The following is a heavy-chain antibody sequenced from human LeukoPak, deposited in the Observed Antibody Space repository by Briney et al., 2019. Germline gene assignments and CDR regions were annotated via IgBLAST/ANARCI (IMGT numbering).Heavy chain of an antibody. V-gene: IGHV3-21*04. Sequence: GGSLRLSCAASGFTFSSYSMNWVRQAPGKGLEWVSSISSSSSYIYYADSVKGRFTISRDNAKNSLYLQMNSLRSEDTAVYYCARALSRPIVGATDNWFDPWGQGTLVTVSS. CDR2: ISSSSSYI. D-gene: IGHD1-26*01. CDR1: GFTFSSYS. J-gene: IGHJ5*02. CDR3: ARALSRPIVGATDNWFDP.